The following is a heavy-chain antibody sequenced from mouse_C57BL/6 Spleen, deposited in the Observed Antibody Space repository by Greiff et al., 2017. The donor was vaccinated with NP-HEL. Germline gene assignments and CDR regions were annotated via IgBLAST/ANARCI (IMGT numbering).Heavy chain of an antibody. V-gene: IGHV1-82*01. CDR2: IYPGDGDT. J-gene: IGHJ2*01. CDR1: GYAFSSSW. D-gene: IGHD2-4*01. Sequence: VQLQQSGPELVKPGASVKISCKASGYAFSSSWMNWVKQRPGKGLEWIGRIYPGDGDTNYNGKFKGKATLTADKSSSTAYMQLSSLTSEDSAVYFCARRGDEYDGHFDYWGQGTTLTVSS. CDR3: ARRGDEYDGHFDY.